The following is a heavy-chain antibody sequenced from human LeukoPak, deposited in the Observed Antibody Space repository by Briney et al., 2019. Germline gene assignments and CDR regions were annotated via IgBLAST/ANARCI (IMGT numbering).Heavy chain of an antibody. D-gene: IGHD6-19*01. CDR1: GGSISSHY. J-gene: IGHJ4*02. V-gene: IGHV4-59*11. Sequence: SETLSLTCTVSGGSISSHYWSWIRQPPGKGLEWIGFIYYSGSTNYNPSLKSRVTISVVTSKNQFSLKLSSVTAADTAVYYCARGDYSSGYFDYWGQGTLVTVSS. CDR3: ARGDYSSGYFDY. CDR2: IYYSGST.